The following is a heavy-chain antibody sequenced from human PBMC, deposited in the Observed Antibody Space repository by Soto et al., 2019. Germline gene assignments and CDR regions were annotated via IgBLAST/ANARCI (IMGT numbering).Heavy chain of an antibody. CDR2: IDPSDSYT. Sequence: GDSLKISCKGSGYSFTSYWISWVRQMPGKGLEWMGRIDPSDSYTNYSPSFQGHVTISADKSISTAYLQWSSLKASDTAMYYCARYTAAGYYYYGMDVWGQGTTVTVSS. CDR3: ARYTAAGYYYYGMDV. V-gene: IGHV5-10-1*01. D-gene: IGHD6-13*01. J-gene: IGHJ6*02. CDR1: GYSFTSYW.